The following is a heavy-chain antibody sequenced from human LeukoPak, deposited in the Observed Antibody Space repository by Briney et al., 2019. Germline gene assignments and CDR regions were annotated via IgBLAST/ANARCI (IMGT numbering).Heavy chain of an antibody. D-gene: IGHD6-13*01. CDR2: IIPIFGTA. V-gene: IGHV1-69*05. CDR3: ARAPHIAAAVIWFAP. Sequence: VASVKVSCKASGGTFSSYAISWVRQAPGQGLEWMGGIIPIFGTANYVQKFQGRVTITTDESTSTAYMELSSLRSEDTAVYYCARAPHIAAAVIWFAPWGQEPLVTFSS. CDR1: GGTFSSYA. J-gene: IGHJ5*02.